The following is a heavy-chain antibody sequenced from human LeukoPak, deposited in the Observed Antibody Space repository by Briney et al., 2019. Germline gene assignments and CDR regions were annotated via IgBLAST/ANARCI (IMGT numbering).Heavy chain of an antibody. CDR3: AKANAGGYGSGRHQFDY. CDR2: INGRGGST. V-gene: IGHV3-23*01. J-gene: IGHJ4*02. D-gene: IGHD3-10*01. Sequence: PGGSLRLSCAASGFTFSNYAMSWVRQAPGKGLEWVSSINGRGGSTYYADSVKGRFTISRDNSKNTLYLQMNSLRAEDTAIYYCAKANAGGYGSGRHQFDYWGQGTLVTVSS. CDR1: GFTFSNYA.